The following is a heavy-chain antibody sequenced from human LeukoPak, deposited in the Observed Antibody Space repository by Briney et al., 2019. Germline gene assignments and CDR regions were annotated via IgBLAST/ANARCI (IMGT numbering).Heavy chain of an antibody. Sequence: ASVKVSCKASGYTFTSYDINWVRQATGQGLEWMGWMNPNSGNTGYAQKFQGGVTITRNTSISTAYMELSSLRSEDTAVYYCARVQHYDFWSGYYPNYYYYYMDVWGKGTTVTVSS. CDR2: MNPNSGNT. J-gene: IGHJ6*03. V-gene: IGHV1-8*03. CDR3: ARVQHYDFWSGYYPNYYYYYMDV. D-gene: IGHD3-3*01. CDR1: GYTFTSYD.